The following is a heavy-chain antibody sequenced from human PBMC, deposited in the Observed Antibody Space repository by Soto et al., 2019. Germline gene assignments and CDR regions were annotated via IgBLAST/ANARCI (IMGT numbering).Heavy chain of an antibody. Sequence: SETLSLTCTVSGGSVSSGSYYWSWIRQPPGKGLEWIGYIYYSGSTNYNPSLKSRVTISVDTSKNQFSLKLSSVTAADTAVYYCARVYSSSFNFDYWGQGTLVTVSS. V-gene: IGHV4-61*01. D-gene: IGHD6-6*01. J-gene: IGHJ4*02. CDR1: GGSVSSGSYY. CDR2: IYYSGST. CDR3: ARVYSSSFNFDY.